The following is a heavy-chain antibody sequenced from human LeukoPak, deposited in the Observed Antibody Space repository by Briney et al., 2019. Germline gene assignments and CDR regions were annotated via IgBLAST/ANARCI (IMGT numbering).Heavy chain of an antibody. V-gene: IGHV3-23*01. D-gene: IGHD2-2*03. CDR3: AKDGYCSSTSCRATPFDP. Sequence: GGSLRLSCAASGFTFSNYAMSWVRQAPGKGLEWVSAISGSGGSTYYADSVKGRFTISRDNSKNTLYLQMNSLRAEDTAVYYCAKDGYCSSTSCRATPFDPWGQGTLVTVSS. CDR2: ISGSGGST. J-gene: IGHJ5*02. CDR1: GFTFSNYA.